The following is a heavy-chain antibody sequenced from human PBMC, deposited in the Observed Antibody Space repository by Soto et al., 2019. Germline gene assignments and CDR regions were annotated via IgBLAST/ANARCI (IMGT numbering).Heavy chain of an antibody. D-gene: IGHD6-6*01. Sequence: QVQLVESGGGVVQPGRSLRLSCAASGFTFSSYAMHWVRQAPGQGLEWVAVISYDGSNKYYADSVKGRFTISRDNSENTLYLQMNSLRAEDTAVYYCARDQEQLVLASGHYGMDVWGQGTTVTVSS. CDR3: ARDQEQLVLASGHYGMDV. CDR2: ISYDGSNK. V-gene: IGHV3-30-3*01. CDR1: GFTFSSYA. J-gene: IGHJ6*02.